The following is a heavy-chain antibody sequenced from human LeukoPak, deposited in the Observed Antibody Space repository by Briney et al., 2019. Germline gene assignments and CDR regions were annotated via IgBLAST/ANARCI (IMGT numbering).Heavy chain of an antibody. V-gene: IGHV1-2*04. D-gene: IGHD6-13*01. CDR1: GYTFTGYY. J-gene: IGHJ5*02. Sequence: ASVKVSCKSSGYTFTGYYMHWVRQPPGQGLEWMGWINPNSGGTNYAQKFQGWVTMTRDTSISTAYMDLSRLRSDDTAVYYCARDLWTAAAGTSWFDPWGQGTLVTVSS. CDR3: ARDLWTAAAGTSWFDP. CDR2: INPNSGGT.